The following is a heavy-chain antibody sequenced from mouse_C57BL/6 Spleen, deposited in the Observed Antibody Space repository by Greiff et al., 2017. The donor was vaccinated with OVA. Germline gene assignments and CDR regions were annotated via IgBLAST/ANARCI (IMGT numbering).Heavy chain of an antibody. Sequence: VQLKESEGGLVQPGSSMKLSCTASGFTFSDYYMAWVRQVPEKGLEWVANINYDGSSTYYLDSLKSRFIISRDNAKNILYLQMSSLKSEDTATYYCARECYGSSYWYFDVWGTGTTVTVSS. CDR2: INYDGSST. V-gene: IGHV5-16*01. D-gene: IGHD1-1*01. CDR3: ARECYGSSYWYFDV. CDR1: GFTFSDYY. J-gene: IGHJ1*03.